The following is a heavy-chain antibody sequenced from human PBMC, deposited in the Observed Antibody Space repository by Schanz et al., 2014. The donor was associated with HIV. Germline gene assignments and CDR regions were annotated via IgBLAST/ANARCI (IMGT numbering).Heavy chain of an antibody. D-gene: IGHD3-16*01. CDR2: VSYDGNYI. J-gene: IGHJ6*02. V-gene: IGHV3-30*18. CDR1: GFTFSRSA. Sequence: VQLLESGGGLVQPGGSLRLSCTVSGFTFSRSAMTWVRQAPGKGLEWVAVVSYDGNYIHYADSVKGRLTISRDNSKDTLNLEMDNVRIEDTGVYYCAKEYNNGWGRYFYALDVWGQGTTVIVSS. CDR3: AKEYNNGWGRYFYALDV.